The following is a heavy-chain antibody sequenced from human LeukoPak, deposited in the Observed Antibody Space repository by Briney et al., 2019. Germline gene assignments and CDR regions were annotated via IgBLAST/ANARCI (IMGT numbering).Heavy chain of an antibody. V-gene: IGHV1-3*01. Sequence: ASLKVSCKASGYTFTSYAMHWVRQAPGQRLEWMGWINAGNGNAKYSQKFQGRVTITRDTSASTAYMELSSLRSEGTAVYYCAREDIVVVVAATQYYFDYWGQGTLVTVSS. CDR1: GYTFTSYA. CDR3: AREDIVVVVAATQYYFDY. CDR2: INAGNGNA. J-gene: IGHJ4*02. D-gene: IGHD2-15*01.